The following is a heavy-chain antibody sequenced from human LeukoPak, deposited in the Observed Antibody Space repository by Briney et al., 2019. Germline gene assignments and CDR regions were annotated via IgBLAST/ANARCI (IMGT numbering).Heavy chain of an antibody. J-gene: IGHJ1*01. CDR1: GGTFSSYA. CDR2: IIPIFGTA. V-gene: IGHV1-69*05. CDR3: ASGPPRGYDFWSGFQH. D-gene: IGHD3-3*01. Sequence: SVKVSCKAPGGTFSSYAISWMRQSPGQGLEWMGGIIPIFGTANYAQKFQGRVTITTDESTSTAYMELSSLRSEDTAVYYCASGPPRGYDFWSGFQHWGQGTLVTVSS.